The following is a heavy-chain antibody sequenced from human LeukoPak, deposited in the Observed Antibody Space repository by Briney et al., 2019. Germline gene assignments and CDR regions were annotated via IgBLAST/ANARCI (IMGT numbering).Heavy chain of an antibody. D-gene: IGHD6-13*01. J-gene: IGHJ5*02. V-gene: IGHV3-23*01. CDR1: GFTFSRHA. Sequence: GGSQRLSCIASGFTFSRHAMSWVRQAPGKGLEWVSAISGSGSSAYYADSVKGRFTISRDNSRNTLSLQMNSLRVEDTALYYCARDRQASAPNVRFDPWGQGTLVTVSS. CDR2: ISGSGSSA. CDR3: ARDRQASAPNVRFDP.